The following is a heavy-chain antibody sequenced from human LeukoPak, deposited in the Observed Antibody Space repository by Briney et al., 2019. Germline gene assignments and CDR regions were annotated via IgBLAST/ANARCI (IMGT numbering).Heavy chain of an antibody. CDR3: ARDLGAVANLLDP. Sequence: GGSLRLSCAASGFTFSDYYMSWIHQAPGKGLEWVSYISSSGSTIYYADSVKGRFTISRDNAKNSLYLQMNSLRAEDTAVYYCARDLGAVANLLDPWGQGTLVTVSS. CDR1: GFTFSDYY. V-gene: IGHV3-11*01. J-gene: IGHJ5*02. D-gene: IGHD6-19*01. CDR2: ISSSGSTI.